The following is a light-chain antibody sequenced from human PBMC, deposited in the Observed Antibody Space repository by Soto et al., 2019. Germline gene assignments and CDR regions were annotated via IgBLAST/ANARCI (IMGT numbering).Light chain of an antibody. CDR2: GAS. CDR1: QSISSE. J-gene: IGKJ2*01. Sequence: EIVMTQSPATLSVSPGERATLYCRASQSISSELAWYQQRPGQPPRLLIYGASTRATGVPDRFTGSGSGSDFTLTISGLQSEDFAVYYCQQGHNWPLTFVQGTRLEI. V-gene: IGKV3-15*01. CDR3: QQGHNWPLT.